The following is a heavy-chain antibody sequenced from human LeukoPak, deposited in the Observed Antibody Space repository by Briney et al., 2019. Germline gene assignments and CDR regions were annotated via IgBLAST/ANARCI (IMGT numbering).Heavy chain of an antibody. J-gene: IGHJ4*02. CDR3: AAARRGYSYGYDY. CDR2: ISSSSSYI. CDR1: GFTFSSYS. D-gene: IGHD5-18*01. Sequence: GGSLRLSCAASGFTFSSYSMNWVRQAPGKGLEWVSSISSSSSYIYYADSVKGRFTISRDNAKNSLFLQMNSLRAEDTAVYYCAAARRGYSYGYDYWGQGTLVTVSS. V-gene: IGHV3-21*04.